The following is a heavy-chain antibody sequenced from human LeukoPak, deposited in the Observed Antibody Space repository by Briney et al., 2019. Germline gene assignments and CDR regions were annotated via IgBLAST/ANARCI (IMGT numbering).Heavy chain of an antibody. V-gene: IGHV4-59*01. D-gene: IGHD6-19*01. CDR2: IYYSGST. CDR3: ARSVAVPGTEIDF. Sequence: SETPSLTCTVSAGSISGYYWTWIRQPPGKGLEWLGHIYYSGSTKYNPSLTSRVTISLDTSKNQFSLVLSSVTAADTAVYYCARSVAVPGTEIDFWGQGTLVTVSS. CDR1: AGSISGYY. J-gene: IGHJ4*02.